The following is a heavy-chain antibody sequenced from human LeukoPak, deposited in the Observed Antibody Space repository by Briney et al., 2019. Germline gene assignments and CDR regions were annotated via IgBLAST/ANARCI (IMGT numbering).Heavy chain of an antibody. D-gene: IGHD5-24*01. CDR3: AKEDGYNPPTRGY. CDR1: GFTFSDYY. CDR2: ISSSGSTI. Sequence: GGSLRLSCAASGFTFSDYYMSWIRRAPGNGLEWVSYISSSGSTIYYADSVKGRFTISRDNAKNSLYLQMNSLRAEDTAVYYCAKEDGYNPPTRGYWGQGTLVTVSS. J-gene: IGHJ4*02. V-gene: IGHV3-11*01.